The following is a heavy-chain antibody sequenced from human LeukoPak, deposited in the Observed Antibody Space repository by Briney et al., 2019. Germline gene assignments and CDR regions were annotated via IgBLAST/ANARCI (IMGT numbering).Heavy chain of an antibody. Sequence: GGSLRLSCAASGFTFSSYAMSWVRQAPGKGLEWVAVISYDGNNKYYADSVKGRFTISRDNSKNTVYLQMNSLRAEDTAVYYCAKARGSRGAFDIWGQGTMVTVSS. D-gene: IGHD3-10*01. V-gene: IGHV3-30*18. CDR1: GFTFSSYA. CDR2: ISYDGNNK. J-gene: IGHJ3*02. CDR3: AKARGSRGAFDI.